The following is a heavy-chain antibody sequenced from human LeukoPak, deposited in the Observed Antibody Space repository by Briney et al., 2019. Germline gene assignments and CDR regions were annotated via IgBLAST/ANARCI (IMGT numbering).Heavy chain of an antibody. CDR1: GFTFSSYA. D-gene: IGHD3/OR15-3a*01. Sequence: PGGSPRLSCSASGFTFSSYAMHWVRQAPGKGLEYVSAISSNGGSTYYANSVKGRFTISRDNSKNTLYLQMSSLRAEDTAVYYCVKGTGTKYYYGMDVWGQGTTVTVSS. J-gene: IGHJ6*02. CDR3: VKGTGTKYYYGMDV. V-gene: IGHV3-64D*06. CDR2: ISSNGGST.